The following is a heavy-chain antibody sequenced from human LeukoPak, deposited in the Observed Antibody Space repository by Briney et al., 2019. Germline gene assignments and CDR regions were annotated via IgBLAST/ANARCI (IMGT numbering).Heavy chain of an antibody. CDR1: GFTFSSYA. V-gene: IGHV3-30-3*01. CDR3: AKAAGLGIVVVPAAPFDY. D-gene: IGHD2-2*01. Sequence: GGSLRLSCAASGFTFSSYAMHWVRQAPGKGLEWVAVISYDGSNKYYADSVKGRFTISRDNSKNTLYLQMNSLRAEDTAVYYCAKAAGLGIVVVPAAPFDYWGQGTLVTVSS. CDR2: ISYDGSNK. J-gene: IGHJ4*02.